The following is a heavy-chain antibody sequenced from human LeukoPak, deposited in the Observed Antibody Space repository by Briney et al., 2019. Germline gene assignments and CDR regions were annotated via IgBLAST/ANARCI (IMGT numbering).Heavy chain of an antibody. CDR1: VFTFSRYG. CDR3: AKDLERYKSGWLGEC. Sequence: GGSLRLSCAASVFTFSRYGTRGVRQAPGKGLEWVAVISYDGSNTYYADSVKGRFTISRDNSKNTLYLQLNSLRVEDTAVYHCAKDLERYKSGWLGECWGQGTMVTVSS. D-gene: IGHD6-19*01. V-gene: IGHV3-30*18. J-gene: IGHJ4*02. CDR2: ISYDGSNT.